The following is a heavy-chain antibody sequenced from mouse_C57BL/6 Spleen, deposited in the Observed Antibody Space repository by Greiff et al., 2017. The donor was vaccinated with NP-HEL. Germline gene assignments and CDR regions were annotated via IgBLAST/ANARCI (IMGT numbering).Heavy chain of an antibody. CDR3: AREKDY. V-gene: IGHV3-6*01. CDR2: ISYDGSD. CDR1: GYSITSGYY. Sequence: EVQVVESGPGLVKPSQSLSLTCSVTGYSITSGYYWNWIRQSPGNKLEWMGYISYDGSDNYNPSLKNRISITRDTSKNQFFLKLNSVTAEDTATYYCAREKDYWGQGTTLTVSS. J-gene: IGHJ2*01.